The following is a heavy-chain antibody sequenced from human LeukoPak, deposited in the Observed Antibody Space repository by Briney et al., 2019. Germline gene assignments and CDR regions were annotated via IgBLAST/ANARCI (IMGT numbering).Heavy chain of an antibody. Sequence: SETLSLTCTVSGGSVSSGSYYWSWIRQPPGTGLEWIGYTYYSGSTNYNPSLKSRVTISVDTSKNQFSLKLSSVTAADTAVYYCARVRPAVYDSSGTSFDYWGQGTLVTVSS. D-gene: IGHD3-22*01. CDR2: TYYSGST. J-gene: IGHJ4*02. CDR1: GGSVSSGSYY. V-gene: IGHV4-61*01. CDR3: ARVRPAVYDSSGTSFDY.